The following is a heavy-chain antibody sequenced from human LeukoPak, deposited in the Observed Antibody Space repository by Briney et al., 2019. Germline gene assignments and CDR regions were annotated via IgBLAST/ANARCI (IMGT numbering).Heavy chain of an antibody. CDR2: INPNSGGT. V-gene: IGHV1-2*02. Sequence: ASVKVSCKASGYTFTGYYMHWVQQAPGQGLEWMGWINPNSGGTNYAQKFQGRVTMTRDTSISAVYMELSSLRSDDTAVYYCARGEGITMVRGIIYWGQGTLVTVSS. D-gene: IGHD3-10*01. CDR1: GYTFTGYY. CDR3: ARGEGITMVRGIIY. J-gene: IGHJ4*02.